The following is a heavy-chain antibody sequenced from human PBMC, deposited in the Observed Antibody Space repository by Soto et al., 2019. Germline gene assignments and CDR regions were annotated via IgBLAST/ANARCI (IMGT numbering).Heavy chain of an antibody. Sequence: GGSLRLSCAASGFTFSSYAMHWVRQAPGKGLEWVALISYDGSDKDYADSVKGRFTISRDNSRNSLFLQMNSLRAEDTAVYYCASPLLADSSGYSLGYWGQGTLVTVSS. CDR1: GFTFSSYA. J-gene: IGHJ4*02. CDR2: ISYDGSDK. CDR3: ASPLLADSSGYSLGY. V-gene: IGHV3-30-3*01. D-gene: IGHD3-22*01.